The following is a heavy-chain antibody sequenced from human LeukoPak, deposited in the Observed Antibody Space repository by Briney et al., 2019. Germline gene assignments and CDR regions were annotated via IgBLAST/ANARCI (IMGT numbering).Heavy chain of an antibody. CDR2: ISGRGGTT. Sequence: GGSLRLSCASSGFTFNNYAMTWVRQAPGKGLEWVSVISGRGGTTYCADSVKGRFTISRDNSKNTLYLQMNSLRAEDTAVYYCAKKGDCSSTSCYIDFWGQGTLVTVSS. CDR1: GFTFNNYA. J-gene: IGHJ4*02. CDR3: AKKGDCSSTSCYIDF. D-gene: IGHD2-2*01. V-gene: IGHV3-23*01.